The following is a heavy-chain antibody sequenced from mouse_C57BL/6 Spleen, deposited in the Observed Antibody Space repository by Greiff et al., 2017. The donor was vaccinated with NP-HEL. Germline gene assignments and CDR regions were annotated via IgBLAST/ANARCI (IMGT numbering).Heavy chain of an antibody. J-gene: IGHJ4*01. D-gene: IGHD2-5*01. CDR2: INPSTGGT. Sequence: VQLQQSGPELVKPGASVKISCKASGYSFTGYYMNWVKQSPEKSLEWIGEINPSTGGTTYNQKFKAKATLTVDKSSSTAYMQLKSLTSEDSAVYYCARSVRGYSNLYAMDYWGQGTSVTVSS. V-gene: IGHV1-42*01. CDR1: GYSFTGYY. CDR3: ARSVRGYSNLYAMDY.